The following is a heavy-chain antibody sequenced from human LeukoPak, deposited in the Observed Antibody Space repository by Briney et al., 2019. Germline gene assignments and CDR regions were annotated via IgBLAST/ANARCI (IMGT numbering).Heavy chain of an antibody. CDR1: GFTFSSYS. D-gene: IGHD2-21*02. CDR3: ARARVTAPYFDY. V-gene: IGHV3-21*01. Sequence: GGSLRLSCAASGFTFSSYSMNWVRQAPGKGLEWVSSISCSSSYIYYADSVKGRFTISRDNAKNSLYLQMNSLRAEDTAVYYCARARVTAPYFDYWGQGTLVTVSS. J-gene: IGHJ4*02. CDR2: ISCSSSYI.